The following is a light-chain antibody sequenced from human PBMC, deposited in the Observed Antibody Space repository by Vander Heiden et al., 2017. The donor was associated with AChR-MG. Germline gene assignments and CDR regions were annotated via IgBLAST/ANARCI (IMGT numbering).Light chain of an antibody. CDR3: QQYDNAARFT. CDR2: WAS. V-gene: IGKV4-1*01. Sequence: DIVMTQSPDSLAVSLGERATINCKSSQSVLYSSNNKNYLAWYQQKPGQPPKLLFYWASTRESGVPDRFSGSGSGTDFTLTISSLQAEDVAVYYCQQYDNAARFTFGHGTKVDIK. J-gene: IGKJ3*01. CDR1: QSVLYSSNNKNY.